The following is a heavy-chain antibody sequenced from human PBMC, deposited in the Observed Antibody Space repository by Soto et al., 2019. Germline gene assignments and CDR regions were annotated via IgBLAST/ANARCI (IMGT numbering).Heavy chain of an antibody. J-gene: IGHJ5*02. Sequence: GGSLRLSCAASGFTFDDYGMSWVRQAPGKGLEWVSGINCNGGSTGYADSVKGRFTISRDNAKNSLYLQMNSLRAEDTALYHCARDRLGSCTNGVCENWFDPWGQGTLVTVSS. CDR1: GFTFDDYG. CDR2: INCNGGST. V-gene: IGHV3-20*01. D-gene: IGHD2-8*01. CDR3: ARDRLGSCTNGVCENWFDP.